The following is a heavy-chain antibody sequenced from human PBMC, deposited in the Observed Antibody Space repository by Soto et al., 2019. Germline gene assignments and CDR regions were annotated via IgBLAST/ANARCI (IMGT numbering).Heavy chain of an antibody. J-gene: IGHJ4*02. CDR2: INPNSGIT. D-gene: IGHD3-22*01. CDR1: GYRFTSYY. CDR3: ARAPLGIIVAPDF. Sequence: ASVKVSCKASGYRFTSYYMHWVRQAPGQGLEWMGRINPNSGITNYAQNFRGRVTVSRDTSITTTYMELSSLTSDDTAVYYCARAPLGIIVAPDFWGQGTLVTVSS. V-gene: IGHV1-2*02.